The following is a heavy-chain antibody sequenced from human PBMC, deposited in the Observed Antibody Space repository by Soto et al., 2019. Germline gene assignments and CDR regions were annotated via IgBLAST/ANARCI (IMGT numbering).Heavy chain of an antibody. V-gene: IGHV4-30-2*01. J-gene: IGHJ5*02. CDR1: ARCKCRAEYY. CDR2: FYHRGIT. D-gene: IGHD1-26*01. Sequence: SETLSLAWAVSARCKCRAEYYSRWFRRPPGKGLEGSGYFYHRGITYSTPALRGRVTISGDRSKDQVSLKLRSVTAADTAVYYCARVRRGIVGATNMSWFDPWGQGTLVTVSS. CDR3: ARVRRGIVGATNMSWFDP.